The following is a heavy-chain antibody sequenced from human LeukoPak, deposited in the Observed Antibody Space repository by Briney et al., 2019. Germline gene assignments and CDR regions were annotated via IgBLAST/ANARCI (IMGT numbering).Heavy chain of an antibody. CDR1: GYTFTSYY. Sequence: ASVKVSCKASGYTFTSYYMHWVPQAPGQGLERMGIIHPSGGSTSYAQKFQGRVTMTRDTSTSTVYMDLSSLRSEDTAVYYCARDPGYGGNSGGVDYWGQGTLVTVSS. D-gene: IGHD4-23*01. J-gene: IGHJ4*02. V-gene: IGHV1-46*01. CDR2: IHPSGGST. CDR3: ARDPGYGGNSGGVDY.